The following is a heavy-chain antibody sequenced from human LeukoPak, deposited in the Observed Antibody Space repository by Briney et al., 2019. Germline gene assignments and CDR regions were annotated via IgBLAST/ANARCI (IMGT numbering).Heavy chain of an antibody. CDR2: IYYSGST. Sequence: SETLSLTCTVSGGSISSYYWSWIRQPAGKGLEWIGYIYYSGSTNYNPSLKSRVTISVDTSKNQFSLKLSPVTAADTAVYYCARLHDGYRYGADYWGQGTLVTAS. J-gene: IGHJ4*02. V-gene: IGHV4-59*08. CDR1: GGSISSYY. D-gene: IGHD5-18*01. CDR3: ARLHDGYRYGADY.